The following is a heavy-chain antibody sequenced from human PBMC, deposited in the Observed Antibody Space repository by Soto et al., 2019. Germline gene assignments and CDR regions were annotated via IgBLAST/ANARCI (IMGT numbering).Heavy chain of an antibody. J-gene: IGHJ4*02. CDR1: GFTFSSYW. Sequence: GGSLRLSCAASGFTFSSYWMSWVRQAPGKGLEWVANIKQDGSEKYYVDSVKGRFTISRDNAKNSLYLQMNSLRAEDTAVYYCARDSYQYYYDSSGTFDYWGQGTLVTVSS. D-gene: IGHD3-22*01. CDR3: ARDSYQYYYDSSGTFDY. V-gene: IGHV3-7*01. CDR2: IKQDGSEK.